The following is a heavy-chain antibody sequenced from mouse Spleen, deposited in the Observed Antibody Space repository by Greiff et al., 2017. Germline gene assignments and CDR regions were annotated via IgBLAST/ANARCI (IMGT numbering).Heavy chain of an antibody. J-gene: IGHJ2*01. D-gene: IGHD4-1*01. Sequence: VQLQQSGPELVKPGASVKISCKASGYAFSSSWMNWVKQRPGKGLEWIGRIYPGDGDTNYNGKFKGKATLTADKSSSTAYMQLSSLTSEDSAVYFCARGTGGLFDYWGQGTTLTVSS. CDR2: IYPGDGDT. CDR1: GYAFSSSW. CDR3: ARGTGGLFDY. V-gene: IGHV1-82*01.